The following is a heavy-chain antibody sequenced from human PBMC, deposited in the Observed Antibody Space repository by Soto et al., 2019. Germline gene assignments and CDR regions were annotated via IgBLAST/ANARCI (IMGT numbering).Heavy chain of an antibody. CDR3: ARAGDYGDYSFDY. D-gene: IGHD4-17*01. CDR2: IYHSGTS. CDR1: GGSINSGVYF. Sequence: QVQLQESGPGLVKPSQTLSLTCSVSGGSINSGVYFWNWIRQHPGKGLEWIGYIYHSGTSYYNPSLKSRGTISVDTSERQFSLNLSSVTAADTAVYYCARAGDYGDYSFDYWGQGTLVTVSS. J-gene: IGHJ4*02. V-gene: IGHV4-31*03.